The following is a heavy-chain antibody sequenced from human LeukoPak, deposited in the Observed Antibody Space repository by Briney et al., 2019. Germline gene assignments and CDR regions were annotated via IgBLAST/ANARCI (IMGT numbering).Heavy chain of an antibody. CDR2: MNPNSGNT. CDR1: GYTFTSYD. J-gene: IGHJ6*02. D-gene: IGHD4-11*01. V-gene: IGHV1-8*01. Sequence: ASVKVSCTASGYTFTSYDINWVRQATGQGLEWMGWMNPNSGNTGYAQKFQGRVTMTRNTSISTAYMELSSLRSEDTAVYYCARGLTTVTTDGMDVWGQGTTVTVSS. CDR3: ARGLTTVTTDGMDV.